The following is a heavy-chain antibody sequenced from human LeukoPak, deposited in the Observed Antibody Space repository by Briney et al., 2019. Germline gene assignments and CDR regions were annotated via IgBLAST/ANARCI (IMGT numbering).Heavy chain of an antibody. CDR2: ISAYNGNT. V-gene: IGHV1-18*01. D-gene: IGHD3-22*01. J-gene: IGHJ5*02. CDR3: ARGFFSYDSSGYVFDP. CDR1: GYTFTSYG. Sequence: ASVKVSCKASGYTFTSYGISWVRQAPGQGLEWMGLISAYNGNTNYAQKLQGRVTMTTDTSTSTAFMELRSLRSDDTAVYYCARGFFSYDSSGYVFDPWGQGTLVTVSS.